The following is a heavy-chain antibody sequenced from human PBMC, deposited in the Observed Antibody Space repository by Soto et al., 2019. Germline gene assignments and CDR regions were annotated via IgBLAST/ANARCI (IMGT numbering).Heavy chain of an antibody. CDR2: IYYTVYT. V-gene: IGHV4-39*01. J-gene: IGHJ2*01. CDR1: GGPISGSGYD. Sequence: SKTLSLTCTVSGGPISGSGYDWGWIRQAPGRGLEWLATIYYTVYTYHNPSLKTHLTISVDTPNDQFSLKLTSMTAADTALYYCARSAIATHWFFDLWGRGTLVTGSS. CDR3: ARSAIATHWFFDL. D-gene: IGHD5-18*01.